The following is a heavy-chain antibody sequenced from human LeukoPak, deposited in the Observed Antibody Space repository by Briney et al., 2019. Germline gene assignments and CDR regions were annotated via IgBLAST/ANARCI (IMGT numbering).Heavy chain of an antibody. CDR1: GFTFGNAW. V-gene: IGHV3-15*01. Sequence: PGGSLRLSCAASGFTFGNAWMSWVRQAPGKGLEWVGRIKSKTDGGTTDYAAPVKGRFTISRDDSKNTLYLQMNSLKTEDTAVYYCTTEGLLWFGELYRDAFDIWGQGTMVTVSS. CDR3: TTEGLLWFGELYRDAFDI. J-gene: IGHJ3*02. CDR2: IKSKTDGGTT. D-gene: IGHD3-10*01.